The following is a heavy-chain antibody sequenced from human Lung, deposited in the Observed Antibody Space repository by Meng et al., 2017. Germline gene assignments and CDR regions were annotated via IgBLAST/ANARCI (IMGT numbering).Heavy chain of an antibody. Sequence: VHLRESCPCPWTRSGTPSLPRAVSGGAISSDNGWSWVRQPPGKGLEWIGEIYHSGSTHYNPSLKSRITISVDKPKNQFSLTLSSVTAADTAVYYCTKNDFYCLGYWGQGTLVTVAS. V-gene: IGHV4-4*02. CDR3: TKNDFYCLGY. D-gene: IGHD2-21*01. CDR1: GGAISSDNG. J-gene: IGHJ4*02. CDR2: IYHSGST.